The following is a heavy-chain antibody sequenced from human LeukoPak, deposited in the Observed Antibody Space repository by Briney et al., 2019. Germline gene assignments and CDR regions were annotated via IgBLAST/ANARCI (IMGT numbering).Heavy chain of an antibody. Sequence: ASVNVSCKSSGYTFTSYGISWVRQAPGQGLEWMGWIIAYNGNTNYTQKLQGRVTMTTDTSTSTAYMELRSLRSDDTAVYYCARNYLVGTAGAGSIDYWGQGTMVTVSS. J-gene: IGHJ4*02. D-gene: IGHD6-13*01. CDR2: IIAYNGNT. V-gene: IGHV1-18*01. CDR3: ARNYLVGTAGAGSIDY. CDR1: GYTFTSYG.